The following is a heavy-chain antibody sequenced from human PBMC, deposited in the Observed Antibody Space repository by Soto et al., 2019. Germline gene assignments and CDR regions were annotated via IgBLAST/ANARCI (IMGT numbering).Heavy chain of an antibody. CDR1: GGSISSGGYY. Sequence: QVQLQESGPGLVKPSQTLSLTCTVSGGSISSGGYYWSWIRQHPGKGLEWIGYIYYSGSTYYNPSLKSRVTISVDPSKNQFALKLSPVTAADTAVYYCARAGLERGDSSSPMEVFDYWGQGTLVTVSS. V-gene: IGHV4-31*03. CDR2: IYYSGST. CDR3: ARAGLERGDSSSPMEVFDY. D-gene: IGHD6-6*01. J-gene: IGHJ4*02.